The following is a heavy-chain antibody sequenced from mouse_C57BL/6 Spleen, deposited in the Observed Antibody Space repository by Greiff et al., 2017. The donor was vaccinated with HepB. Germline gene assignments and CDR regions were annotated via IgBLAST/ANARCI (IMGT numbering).Heavy chain of an antibody. J-gene: IGHJ2*01. CDR3: ARRVTTVVGEGNYFDY. CDR2: IGPGSGST. CDR1: GYTFTDYY. V-gene: IGHV1-77*01. Sequence: VQLQQSGAELVKPGASVKISCKASGYTFTDYYINWVKQRPGQGLEWIGKIGPGSGSTYYNEKFKGKATLTADKSTSTAYMQLSSLTSEDSAVYFCARRVTTVVGEGNYFDYWGQGNTLTVSS. D-gene: IGHD1-1*01.